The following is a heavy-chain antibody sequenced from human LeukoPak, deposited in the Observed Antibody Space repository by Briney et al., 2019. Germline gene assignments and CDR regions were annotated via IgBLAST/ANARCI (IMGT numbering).Heavy chain of an antibody. CDR3: AREGGPYRPLDY. V-gene: IGHV4-34*01. D-gene: IGHD3-16*02. CDR1: GFTFSSYD. Sequence: LRLSCAASGFTFSSYDMHWVRQAPGKGLEWIGEVNLHGDTNYNPSLKGRVDISVDKFENHISLQLTSVTAADTAVYYCAREGGPYRPLDYSGQGIMVTVSS. J-gene: IGHJ4*02. CDR2: VNLHGDT.